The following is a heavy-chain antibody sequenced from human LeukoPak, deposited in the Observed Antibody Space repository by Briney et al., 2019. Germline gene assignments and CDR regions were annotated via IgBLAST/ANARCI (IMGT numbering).Heavy chain of an antibody. D-gene: IGHD3-3*01. V-gene: IGHV1-18*01. CDR2: ISAYNGNT. J-gene: IGHJ3*02. CDR3: ARGALRITIFGVVIIGAFDT. CDR1: GYTFTSYG. Sequence: ASVKVSCKASGYTFTSYGISWVRQAPGQGLEWMGWISAYNGNTNYAQKLQGRVTMTTDTSTSTAYMELRSLRSDDTAVYYCARGALRITIFGVVIIGAFDTWGQGTMVTVSS.